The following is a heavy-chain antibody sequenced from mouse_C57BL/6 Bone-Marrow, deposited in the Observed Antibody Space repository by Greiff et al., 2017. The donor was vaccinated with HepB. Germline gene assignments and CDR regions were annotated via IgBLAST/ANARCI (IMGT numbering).Heavy chain of an antibody. CDR3: TRDTLSDYYGSSYFDY. J-gene: IGHJ2*01. CDR1: GFTFSSYA. Sequence: EVKVVESGEGLVKPGGSLKLSCAASGFTFSSYAMSWVRQTPEKRLEWVAYISSGGDYIYYAENVKGRFTISRDNARNTLYLQMSSLKSEDTAMYYCTRDTLSDYYGSSYFDYWGQGTTLTVSS. V-gene: IGHV5-9-1*02. CDR2: ISSGGDYI. D-gene: IGHD1-1*01.